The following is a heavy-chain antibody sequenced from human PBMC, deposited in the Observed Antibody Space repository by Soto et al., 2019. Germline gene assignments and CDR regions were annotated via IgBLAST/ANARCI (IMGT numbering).Heavy chain of an antibody. CDR1: GYTFTSYG. CDR2: ISAYNGNT. D-gene: IGHD3-10*01. V-gene: IGHV1-18*01. J-gene: IGHJ5*02. CDR3: ARGMLWFGERNRKHNWFDP. Sequence: ASVKVSCKASGYTFTSYGISWVRQAPGQGLEWMGWISAYNGNTNYAQKLQGRVTMTTDTSTSTAYMELSSLRSEDTAVYYCARGMLWFGERNRKHNWFDPWGQGTLVTVSS.